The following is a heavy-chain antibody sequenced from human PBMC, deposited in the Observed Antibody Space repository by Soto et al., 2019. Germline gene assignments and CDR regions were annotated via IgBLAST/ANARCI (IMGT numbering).Heavy chain of an antibody. CDR2: IIPMTGTP. D-gene: IGHD1-1*01. CDR3: ARGPIFPGATSWLDP. J-gene: IGHJ5*02. CDR1: GGIFSSFS. Sequence: QVQLVQSGAEVKTPGSSVEVSCKVSGGIFSSFSITWVRQVPGHGLEWMGGIIPMTGTPNYAEKFQGRLTLTADASTRTAYLVLSSLKSEDTAVYYCARGPIFPGATSWLDPWGQGTVVIVSS. V-gene: IGHV1-69*01.